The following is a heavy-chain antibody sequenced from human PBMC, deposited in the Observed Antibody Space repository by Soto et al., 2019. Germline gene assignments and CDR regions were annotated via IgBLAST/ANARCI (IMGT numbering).Heavy chain of an antibody. J-gene: IGHJ4*02. Sequence: QVQLVQSGAEVKKPGASVKVSCKASGYTFTSYAMHWVRQAPGQRLEWMGWINAGNGNTKYSQKFQGRVTITRDTSASTAYMELSSLRSEDTAVYYCAKDRYYYDSSGQLDYWGQGTLVTVSS. CDR3: AKDRYYYDSSGQLDY. D-gene: IGHD3-22*01. V-gene: IGHV1-3*01. CDR2: INAGNGNT. CDR1: GYTFTSYA.